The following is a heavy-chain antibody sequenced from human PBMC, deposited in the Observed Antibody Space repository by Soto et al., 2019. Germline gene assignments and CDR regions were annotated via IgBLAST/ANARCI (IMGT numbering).Heavy chain of an antibody. Sequence: QVQLVESGGGVVQPGRSLRLSCAASGFTFSSYGMHWVRQAPGKGLEWVAVIWYDGSNKYYADSVKGRFTISRDNSKNTLYLQMNSLRAEDTAVYYCARESSTSEYYYYGMDVWGQGTTVTVSS. V-gene: IGHV3-33*01. D-gene: IGHD2-2*01. CDR1: GFTFSSYG. J-gene: IGHJ6*02. CDR2: IWYDGSNK. CDR3: ARESSTSEYYYYGMDV.